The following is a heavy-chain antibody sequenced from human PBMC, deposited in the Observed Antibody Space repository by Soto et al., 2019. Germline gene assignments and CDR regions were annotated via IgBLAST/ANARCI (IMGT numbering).Heavy chain of an antibody. CDR2: IYYSGST. CDR3: ARDKRITIFGVVIEGDPTDYYGMDV. Sequence: PSETLSLTCTVSGGSISSYYWRWIRQPPGKGLEWIGYIYYSGSTYYNPSLKSRVTISVDTSKNQFSLKLSSVTAADTAVYYCARDKRITIFGVVIEGDPTDYYGMDVWGQGTTVTVSS. D-gene: IGHD3-3*01. CDR1: GGSISSYY. V-gene: IGHV4-30-4*01. J-gene: IGHJ6*02.